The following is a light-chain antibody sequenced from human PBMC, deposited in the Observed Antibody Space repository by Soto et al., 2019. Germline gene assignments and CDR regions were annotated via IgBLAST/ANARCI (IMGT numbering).Light chain of an antibody. CDR1: QKISTKF. CDR2: GVS. CDR3: QHFDSSPPMYT. V-gene: IGKV3-20*01. J-gene: IGKJ2*01. Sequence: EVVLTQSPGTLSLSPGDTATLSCRASQKISTKFLSWYQHKPGQAPRLLIYGVSDRAAGVPDRFSGSGFGTDFTLTLSRLEPDDFAVYYCQHFDSSPPMYTFGQGTRLEMK.